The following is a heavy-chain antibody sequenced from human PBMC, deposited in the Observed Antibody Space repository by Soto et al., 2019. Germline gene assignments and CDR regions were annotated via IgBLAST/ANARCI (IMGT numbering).Heavy chain of an antibody. D-gene: IGHD5-12*01. CDR3: ARGRGYSGDDHYYYFDMDV. CDR1: GGTFNNYP. J-gene: IGHJ6*02. CDR2: SIPIFGTA. V-gene: IGHV1-69*13. Sequence: AVKVSCKASGGTFNNYPITWVRQAPGQGLEWMGGSIPIFGTANYAQKFQGRVTISVDESTSTAYMELSSLRSEDTAVYYCARGRGYSGDDHYYYFDMDVWGQGTPVTVSS.